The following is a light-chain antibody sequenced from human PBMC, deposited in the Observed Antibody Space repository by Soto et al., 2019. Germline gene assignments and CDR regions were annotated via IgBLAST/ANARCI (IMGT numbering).Light chain of an antibody. CDR2: AAS. J-gene: IGKJ5*01. V-gene: IGKV1-9*01. CDR1: QGISDV. Sequence: DIQLTQSPAFLSASVGDRVTITCRASQGISDVLAWYQQKPGKAPKLLVYAASTLHSGVPSRFSGSGSGTEVTLTISSVQPEDFATYYCQRLNAYPLGVGQGTRLEIK. CDR3: QRLNAYPLG.